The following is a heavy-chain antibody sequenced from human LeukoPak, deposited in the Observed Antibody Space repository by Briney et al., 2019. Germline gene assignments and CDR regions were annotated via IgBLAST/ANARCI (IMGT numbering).Heavy chain of an antibody. Sequence: ASVKVSCKASGYTFTGYYRHWVRQAPGQGLEWMGWINPNSGGTNYAQKFQGWVTMTRDTSISTAYMELSRLRSDDTAVYYCARAGRVEDYGLLSCINWGQGTLVTVSS. D-gene: IGHD2-2*01. V-gene: IGHV1-2*04. CDR3: ARAGRVEDYGLLSCIN. J-gene: IGHJ4*02. CDR1: GYTFTGYY. CDR2: INPNSGGT.